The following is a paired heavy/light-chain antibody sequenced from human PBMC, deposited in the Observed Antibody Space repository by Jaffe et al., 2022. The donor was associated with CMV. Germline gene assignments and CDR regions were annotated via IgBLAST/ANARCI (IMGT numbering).Light chain of an antibody. Sequence: DIVMTQTPLSLPVTPGEPASISCRSSQSLLDSDDGNTYLDWYLQKPGQSPQLLIYTLSYRASGVPDRFSGSGSGTDFTLKISRVEAEDVGVYYCMQRIEFPHTFGQGTKLEIK. CDR3: MQRIEFPHT. J-gene: IGKJ2*01. CDR1: QSLLDSDDGNTY. V-gene: IGKV2-40*01. CDR2: TLS.
Heavy chain of an antibody. D-gene: IGHD3-22*01. CDR2: ISGSGGST. J-gene: IGHJ5*02. CDR3: AKNGGYYYDSSGYSYNWFDP. Sequence: EVQLVESGGGLVQPGGSLRLSCAASGFTFSSYAMSWVRQAPGKGLEWVSAISGSGGSTYYADSVKGRFTISRDNSKNTLYLQMNSLRAEDTAVYYCAKNGGYYYDSSGYSYNWFDPWGQGTLVTVSS. CDR1: GFTFSSYA. V-gene: IGHV3-23*04.